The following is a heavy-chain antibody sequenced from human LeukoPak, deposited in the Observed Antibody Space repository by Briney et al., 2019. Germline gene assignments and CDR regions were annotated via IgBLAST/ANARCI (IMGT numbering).Heavy chain of an antibody. V-gene: IGHV3-30*04. Sequence: GGSLRLSCAASGFTFGSYAMHWVRQAPGKGLEWVAVLSYDGSDKYYADSVKGRFTISRDNSKNTLYLQMNSLRSEDTAVYYCARGDYGDYGSWGQGTLVTVSS. CDR2: LSYDGSDK. J-gene: IGHJ5*02. CDR3: ARGDYGDYGS. D-gene: IGHD4-17*01. CDR1: GFTFGSYA.